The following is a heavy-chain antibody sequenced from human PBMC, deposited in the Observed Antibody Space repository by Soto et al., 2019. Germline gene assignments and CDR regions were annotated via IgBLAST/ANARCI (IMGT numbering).Heavy chain of an antibody. Sequence: QITLKESGPTLVRPPQTLTLTCTFSGFSLTSGVGVGWIRQPPGKALEWLALIYWDDDKRYSPSLKNRLTITKDTSTNQVVLTMTHVGPVDTATYFCAHIDPEIVTVGGHGGFDYWGQGTLVTVSS. V-gene: IGHV2-5*02. CDR1: GFSLTSGVG. CDR3: AHIDPEIVTVGGHGGFDY. J-gene: IGHJ4*02. D-gene: IGHD5-12*01. CDR2: IYWDDDK.